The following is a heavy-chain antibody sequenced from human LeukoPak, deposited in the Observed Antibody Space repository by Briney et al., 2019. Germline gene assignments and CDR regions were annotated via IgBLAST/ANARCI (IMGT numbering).Heavy chain of an antibody. CDR1: GGTFSSYA. J-gene: IGHJ4*02. D-gene: IGHD6-13*01. V-gene: IGHV1-69*04. CDR3: AAPPSIAAAGTFFDY. CDR2: IIPILGIA. Sequence: WASVKVSCKASGGTFSSYAFSWVRQAPGQGLEWMGRIIPILGIANYAQKFQGRVTITADKSTSTAYMELSSLRSEDTAVYYCAAPPSIAAAGTFFDYWGQGTLVTVSS.